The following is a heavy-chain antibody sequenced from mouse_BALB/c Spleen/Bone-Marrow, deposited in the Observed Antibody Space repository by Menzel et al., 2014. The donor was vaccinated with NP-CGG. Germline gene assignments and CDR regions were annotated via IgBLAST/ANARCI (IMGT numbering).Heavy chain of an antibody. V-gene: IGHV1-61*01. J-gene: IGHJ2*01. D-gene: IGHD4-1*01. CDR3: ARNWAFDY. Sequence: VRQRPGQGLEWIGVIDPSDSETHYNQMFKDKASLTVDKSSSTAYMQLSSLTSEDSAVCYCARNWAFDYWGQGTTLTVSS. CDR2: IDPSDSET.